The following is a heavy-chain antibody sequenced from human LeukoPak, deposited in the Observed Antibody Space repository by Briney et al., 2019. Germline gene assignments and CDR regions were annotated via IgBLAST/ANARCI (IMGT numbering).Heavy chain of an antibody. V-gene: IGHV4-34*01. CDR2: INNSGST. Sequence: KPSETLSLNCAGYAGTFSGYYWSWHRQPPGKGLKGCGEINNSGSTNYNPSLKRLATISVDTCKNQFSLKLSSVTAADTAVYYCARGGYSSSWSRYYYYYYGMDVWGKGTTVTVSS. CDR1: AGTFSGYY. D-gene: IGHD6-13*01. J-gene: IGHJ6*04. CDR3: ARGGYSSSWSRYYYYYYGMDV.